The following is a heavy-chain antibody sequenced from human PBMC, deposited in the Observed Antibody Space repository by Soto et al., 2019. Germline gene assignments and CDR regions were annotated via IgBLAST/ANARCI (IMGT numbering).Heavy chain of an antibody. D-gene: IGHD4-4*01. CDR3: AREGDGRMTTNHYYYNGMDV. J-gene: IGHJ6*02. CDR1: GGSLGSYY. CDR2: VFYTGRA. V-gene: IGHV4-59*01. Sequence: SETLSLTCTVSGGSLGSYYWGWIRQPPGKGLEWIGYVFYTGRANYNASLKSRVSISLDTSNYQFSLNLSPVTAADTAVYYCAREGDGRMTTNHYYYNGMDVWGPGTTVT.